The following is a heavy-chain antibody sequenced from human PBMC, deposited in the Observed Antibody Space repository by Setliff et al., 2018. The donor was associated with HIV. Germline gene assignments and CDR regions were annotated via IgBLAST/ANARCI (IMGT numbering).Heavy chain of an antibody. D-gene: IGHD1-26*01. CDR3: ARDGGGHYQKYYQH. V-gene: IGHV3-74*01. J-gene: IGHJ1*01. CDR1: GFFFSTYW. CDR2: IVSDGSGT. Sequence: GSLRLSCAASGFFFSTYWMNWVRQAPGKGPQWVARIVSDGSGTSHADSVEGRFTISRDNAKNLLYLQMNSLTVEDTAVYYCARDGGGHYQKYYQHWGQGTQVTVS.